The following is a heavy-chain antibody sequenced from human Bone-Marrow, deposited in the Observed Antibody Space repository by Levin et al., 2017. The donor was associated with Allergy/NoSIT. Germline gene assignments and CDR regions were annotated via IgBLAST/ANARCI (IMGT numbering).Heavy chain of an antibody. V-gene: IGHV3-21*01. D-gene: IGHD2-8*01. CDR2: ITSSGTYI. CDR1: GFTFSRYN. CDR3: ARDATSVYASYYFDF. J-gene: IGHJ4*02. Sequence: GESLKISCAASGFTFSRYNINWVRQAPGKGLEWVSSITSSGTYIYYADSVKGRFTISRDNAKNSLYLQMDSLRAEDTAVYYCARDATSVYASYYFDFWGPGTLVTVSS.